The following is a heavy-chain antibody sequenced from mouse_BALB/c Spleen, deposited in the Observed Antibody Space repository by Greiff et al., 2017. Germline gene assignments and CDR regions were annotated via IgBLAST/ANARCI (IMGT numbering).Heavy chain of an antibody. J-gene: IGHJ4*01. Sequence: VQLQQSGAELVKPGASVKLSCTASGFNIKDTYMHWVKQRPEQGLEWIGRIDPANGNTKYDPKFQGKATITADTSSNTAYLQLRSLTSEDTAVYYCAREDDGYYVRYYAMDYWGQGTSVTVSS. CDR3: AREDDGYYVRYYAMDY. D-gene: IGHD2-3*01. CDR2: IDPANGNT. V-gene: IGHV14-3*02. CDR1: GFNIKDTY.